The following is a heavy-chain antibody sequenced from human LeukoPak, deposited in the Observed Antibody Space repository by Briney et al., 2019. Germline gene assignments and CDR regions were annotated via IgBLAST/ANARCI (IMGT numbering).Heavy chain of an antibody. CDR2: IWNDGSNK. CDR3: ARASGPFDY. J-gene: IGHJ4*02. V-gene: IGHV3-33*01. CDR1: GFTFSIYG. D-gene: IGHD3-10*01. Sequence: VPPGRSLRLSCAAPGFTFSIYGMHWVRQAPGKGLEWVAVIWNDGSNKYYADSVKGRFTISRDNSKNTLYLQMNSLRAEDTAVYSCARASGPFDYWGQGTLVTVSS.